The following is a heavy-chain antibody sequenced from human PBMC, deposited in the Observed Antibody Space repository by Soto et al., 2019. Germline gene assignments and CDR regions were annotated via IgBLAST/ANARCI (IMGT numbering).Heavy chain of an antibody. CDR2: IWYDGSNK. V-gene: IGHV3-33*01. Sequence: GGSLRLSCAASGFTFSDYGMHWVRQAPGKGLEWVAVIWYDGSNKYYADSVEGRFTISRDNSKNTLYPQMNSLRAEDTAVYYCARDKQYQFDYWGQGALVTVSS. J-gene: IGHJ4*02. CDR1: GFTFSDYG. D-gene: IGHD2-2*01. CDR3: ARDKQYQFDY.